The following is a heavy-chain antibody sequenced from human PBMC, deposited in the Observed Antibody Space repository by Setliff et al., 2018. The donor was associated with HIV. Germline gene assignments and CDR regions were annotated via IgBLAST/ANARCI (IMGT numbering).Heavy chain of an antibody. CDR2: INHSGST. Sequence: SETLSLTGAGDGGSLSAYHWSGIRQTPGKGREWLGEINHSGSTAYNLALERRVSMSIDASKTQFSLKLTSVTAADTAIYSCARGSDYTGSWFPPLSLDFWGHGNLVTVSS. CDR1: GGSLSAYH. V-gene: IGHV4-34*01. J-gene: IGHJ4*03. D-gene: IGHD3-3*01. CDR3: ARGSDYTGSWFPPLSLDF.